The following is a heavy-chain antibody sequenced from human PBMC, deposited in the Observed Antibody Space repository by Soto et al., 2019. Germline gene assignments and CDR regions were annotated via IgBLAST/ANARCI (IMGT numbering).Heavy chain of an antibody. CDR3: AKVIVVIAAAGDYFDY. CDR1: GFTFDDYA. Sequence: EVQLVESGGGLVQPGRSLRLSCAASGFTFDDYAMHWVRQAPGKGLEWVSVISGSGGSTHYADSVKGRFTISRDNSKNTLYLEMNSLRAEDTAVYYCAKVIVVIAAAGDYFDYWGQGTLVTVSS. V-gene: IGHV3-23*04. D-gene: IGHD2-21*01. J-gene: IGHJ4*02. CDR2: ISGSGGST.